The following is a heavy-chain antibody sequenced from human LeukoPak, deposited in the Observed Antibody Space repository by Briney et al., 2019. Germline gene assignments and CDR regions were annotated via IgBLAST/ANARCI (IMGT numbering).Heavy chain of an antibody. CDR3: ARPRKGIAAAVNYYYGMDV. CDR2: INHSGST. J-gene: IGHJ6*02. Sequence: SETLSLTGAVYGGSFSGYYWSWIRQPPGKGLEWIGEINHSGSTNYNPSLKSRVTISVDTSKNQFSLKLSSVTAADTAVYYCARPRKGIAAAVNYYYGMDVWGQGTTVTVSS. D-gene: IGHD6-13*01. V-gene: IGHV4-34*01. CDR1: GGSFSGYY.